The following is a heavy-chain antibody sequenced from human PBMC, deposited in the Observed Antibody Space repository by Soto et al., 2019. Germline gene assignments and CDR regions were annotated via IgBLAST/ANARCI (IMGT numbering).Heavy chain of an antibody. V-gene: IGHV4-59*01. D-gene: IGHD3-10*01. Sequence: PSETLSLTCTVSGGSISSYYWSWIRQPPGKGLEWTGYIYYSGSTNYNPSLKSRVTISVDTSKNQFSLKLSSVTAADTAVYYCARDRGDGYAGIDYWGQGTLVTVSS. CDR3: ARDRGDGYAGIDY. J-gene: IGHJ4*02. CDR1: GGSISSYY. CDR2: IYYSGST.